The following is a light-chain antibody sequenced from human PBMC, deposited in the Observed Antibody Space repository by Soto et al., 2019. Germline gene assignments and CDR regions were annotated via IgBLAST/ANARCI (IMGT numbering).Light chain of an antibody. CDR1: QDISNY. V-gene: IGKV1-33*01. CDR3: QQYDNLPPFT. Sequence: DIQMTQSPSSLSASVGDRVTITCRASQDISNYLNWYQQKPGKAPKLLIYDASNLETGVPSRFSGSGSGTDFTFTISSLQPEDIATYYCQQYDNLPPFTFGPGTKLDIK. CDR2: DAS. J-gene: IGKJ3*01.